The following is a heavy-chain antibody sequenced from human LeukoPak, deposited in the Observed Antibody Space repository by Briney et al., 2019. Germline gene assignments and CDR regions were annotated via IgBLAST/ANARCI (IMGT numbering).Heavy chain of an antibody. CDR3: ARDYYDSSGSLAPLYYYYGMDV. CDR1: GFTLSSNY. D-gene: IGHD3-22*01. V-gene: IGHV3-53*01. J-gene: IGHJ6*02. Sequence: PGGSLRLSCAASGFTLSSNYMSWVRQAPGKGLEWVSVIYSGGSTYYADSVKGRFTISRDNSKNTLYLQMNSLRAEDTAVYYCARDYYDSSGSLAPLYYYYGMDVWGQGTTVTVSS. CDR2: IYSGGST.